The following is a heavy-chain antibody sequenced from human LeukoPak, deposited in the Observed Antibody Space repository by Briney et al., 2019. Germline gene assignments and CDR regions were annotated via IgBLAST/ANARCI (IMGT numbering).Heavy chain of an antibody. CDR2: ISGGGGIK. CDR1: GFTFTNYA. CDR3: AKYITVTTNSYYYYMDV. D-gene: IGHD4-11*01. J-gene: IGHJ6*03. V-gene: IGHV3-23*01. Sequence: GGSLRLSCAASGFTFTNYAMTWVRQAPGKGLEWVSAISGGGGIKYYADSVQGRFTISRDNSKNTWYLQMNSLRAEDTAVYYCAKYITVTTNSYYYYMDVWGKGTTVTVSS.